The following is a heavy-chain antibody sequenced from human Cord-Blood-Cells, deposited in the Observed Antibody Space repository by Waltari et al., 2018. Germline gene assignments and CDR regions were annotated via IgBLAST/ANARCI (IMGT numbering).Heavy chain of an antibody. CDR2: IIPIFGTA. CDR3: AGYCSGGSCYYYYGMDV. Sequence: QGLEWMGGIIPIFGTANYAQKFQGRVTITADKSTSTVYMELSSLRSEDTAVYYCAGYCSGGSCYYYYGMDVWGQGTTVTVSS. V-gene: IGHV1-69*06. D-gene: IGHD2-15*01. J-gene: IGHJ6*02.